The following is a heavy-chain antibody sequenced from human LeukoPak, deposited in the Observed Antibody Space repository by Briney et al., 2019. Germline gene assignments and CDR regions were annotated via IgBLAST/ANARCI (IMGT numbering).Heavy chain of an antibody. Sequence: SVKVSCKASGGTFISYAISWVRQAPGQGLEWMGGIIPIFGTANYAQKFQGRVTITADESTSTAYMELSSLRSEDTAVYYCARVLTDDYGDLNLDYWGQGTLVTVSS. CDR3: ARVLTDDYGDLNLDY. J-gene: IGHJ4*02. V-gene: IGHV1-69*13. CDR2: IIPIFGTA. D-gene: IGHD4-17*01. CDR1: GGTFISYA.